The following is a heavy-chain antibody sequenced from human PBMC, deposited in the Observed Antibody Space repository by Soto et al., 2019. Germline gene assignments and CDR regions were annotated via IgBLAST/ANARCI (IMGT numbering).Heavy chain of an antibody. V-gene: IGHV4-31*03. Sequence: KPSETLSLTCSVSGGSITTGGTYWSWARLLPGKGLQWVGYIYYTGAAYYNPALKSRVTISLDTSENRFSLKLTSVTAADTAVYYCASGTSNTISFDFWGHGRQVTVSS. D-gene: IGHD2-2*01. CDR2: IYYTGAA. CDR1: GGSITTGGTY. J-gene: IGHJ4*01. CDR3: ASGTSNTISFDF.